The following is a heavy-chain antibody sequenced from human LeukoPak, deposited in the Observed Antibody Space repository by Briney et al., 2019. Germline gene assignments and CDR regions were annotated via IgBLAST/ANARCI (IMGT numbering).Heavy chain of an antibody. J-gene: IGHJ4*02. CDR1: GFTFGDYA. CDR2: IRSKAYGGTT. CDR3: TRAGQKWLRLHWFDY. Sequence: PGGSQRLSCTASGFTFGDYAMSWVRQAPGKGLEWVGFIRSKAYGGTTEYAASVKGRFTISRDDSKSIAYLQMNSLRTEDTAVYYCTRAGQKWLRLHWFDYWGQGTLVTVSS. V-gene: IGHV3-49*04. D-gene: IGHD5-12*01.